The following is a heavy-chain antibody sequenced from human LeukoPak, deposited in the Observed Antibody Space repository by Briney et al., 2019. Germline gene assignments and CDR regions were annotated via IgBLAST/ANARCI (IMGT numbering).Heavy chain of an antibody. V-gene: IGHV4-59*01. CDR2: IYYSGST. J-gene: IGHJ4*02. CDR1: DGSISSYY. D-gene: IGHD6-19*01. Sequence: SETLSLTCTVSDGSISSYYWSWLRQPPGKGLEWIGYIYYSGSTNYNPSLKSRVTISVDRSKNQFSLKLSSVSAADTAVYYCAWYSSGWYPDYWGQGTLVTVPS. CDR3: AWYSSGWYPDY.